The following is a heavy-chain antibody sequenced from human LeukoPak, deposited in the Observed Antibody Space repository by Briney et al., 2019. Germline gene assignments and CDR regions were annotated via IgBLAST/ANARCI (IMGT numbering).Heavy chain of an antibody. Sequence: GGSLRLSCAASGLTFSNYAMSWFRQAPGKGLEWVSGITSGFTPHYADSVKGRFAISRDNSKNTFHLQMNSLRAEDTAVYYCAKDYSDSRVGDVFFEYWGQGTLVTVSS. CDR1: GLTFSNYA. CDR2: ITSGFTP. V-gene: IGHV3-23*01. D-gene: IGHD1-26*01. J-gene: IGHJ4*02. CDR3: AKDYSDSRVGDVFFEY.